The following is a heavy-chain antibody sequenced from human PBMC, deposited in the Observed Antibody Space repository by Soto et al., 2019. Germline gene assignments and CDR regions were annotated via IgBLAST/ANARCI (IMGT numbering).Heavy chain of an antibody. CDR2: IYYSGST. CDR3: ARSSTSANYFDY. D-gene: IGHD2-2*01. V-gene: IGHV4-31*03. J-gene: IGHJ4*02. CDR1: GGSISSGGYY. Sequence: QVQLQESGPGLVKPSQTLSLTCTVSGGSISSGGYYWSWIRQHPGKGLGWIGYIYYSGSTSYGPSLKSRVTISVDTSKNQFSLKLSSVTAADTAVYYCARSSTSANYFDYWGQGTLVTVSS.